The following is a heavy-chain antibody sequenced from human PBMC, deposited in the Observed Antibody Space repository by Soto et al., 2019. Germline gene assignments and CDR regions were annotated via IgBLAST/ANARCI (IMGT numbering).Heavy chain of an antibody. CDR3: ARGDGTGASAFHY. Sequence: QVQLQESGPGLVKPSGTLSLTCGVSGDSVTSSHWWSWVRQPPGKGLEWIGEIYHTGSTNYNPSLKSRVTMAVEKSENQLSRTLTSGTAADTAVYYCARGDGTGASAFHYWGKGTPVTVSP. CDR2: IYHTGST. CDR1: GDSVTSSHW. V-gene: IGHV4-4*02. D-gene: IGHD1-1*01. J-gene: IGHJ4*01.